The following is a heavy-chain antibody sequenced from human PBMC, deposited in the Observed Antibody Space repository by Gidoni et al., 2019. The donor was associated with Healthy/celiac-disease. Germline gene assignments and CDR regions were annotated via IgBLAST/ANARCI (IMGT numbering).Heavy chain of an antibody. V-gene: IGHV3-9*01. CDR3: AKGFRTYYYYYMDV. CDR1: GFTFADYA. CDR2: ISWNSGSI. D-gene: IGHD3-10*01. Sequence: EVQLVESGGGLVQPGRSLRLYCAASGFTFADYAMHWVRQAPGKGLEWVSGISWNSGSIVYADSVKGRFTISRDNAKNSLYLQMNSLRAEDTALYYCAKGFRTYYYYYMDVWGKGTTVTVSS. J-gene: IGHJ6*03.